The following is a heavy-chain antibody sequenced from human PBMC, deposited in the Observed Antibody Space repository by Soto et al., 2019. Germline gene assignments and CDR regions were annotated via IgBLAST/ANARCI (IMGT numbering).Heavy chain of an antibody. CDR2: IYYSGST. CDR1: GGSISSYY. Sequence: SETLSLTCTVSGGSISSYYWSWIRQPPGKGLEWIGYIYYSGSTNYNPSLKSRVTISVDTSKNQFSLKLSSVTAADTAVYYCACLPYYHRYCYGLAACGQGTTVTVSS. V-gene: IGHV4-59*01. D-gene: IGHD2-2*01. CDR3: ACLPYYHRYCYGLAA. J-gene: IGHJ6*02.